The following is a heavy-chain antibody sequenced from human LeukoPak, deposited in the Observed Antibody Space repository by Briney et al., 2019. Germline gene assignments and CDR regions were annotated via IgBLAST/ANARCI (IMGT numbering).Heavy chain of an antibody. CDR3: ARVFSSRDGYKHYFDY. V-gene: IGHV3-21*01. Sequence: GGSLRLSCAASGFTFSSYSMNWVRQAPGKGLEWVSSISSSSSYIYYADSVKGRFTISRDNAKNSLYLQMNSLRAEDTAVYYCARVFSSRDGYKHYFDYWGQGTLVTVSS. CDR2: ISSSSSYI. D-gene: IGHD5-24*01. J-gene: IGHJ4*02. CDR1: GFTFSSYS.